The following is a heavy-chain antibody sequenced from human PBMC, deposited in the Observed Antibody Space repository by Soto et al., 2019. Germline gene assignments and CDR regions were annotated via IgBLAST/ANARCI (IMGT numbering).Heavy chain of an antibody. J-gene: IGHJ4*02. V-gene: IGHV4-34*01. Sequence: SETLSLTCAVYGGSFSGYYWSWIRQPPGKGLEWIGEINHSGSTNYNPSLKSRVTISVDTSKNQFSLKLSSVTAADTAVYYCARGKSWFGPDYWGQGTLVTVSS. D-gene: IGHD3-10*01. CDR1: GGSFSGYY. CDR2: INHSGST. CDR3: ARGKSWFGPDY.